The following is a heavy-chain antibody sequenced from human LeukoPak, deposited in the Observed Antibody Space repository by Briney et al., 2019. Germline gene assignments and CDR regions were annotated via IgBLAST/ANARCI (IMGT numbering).Heavy chain of an antibody. V-gene: IGHV1-2*02. J-gene: IGHJ5*02. CDR1: GYSFTDYY. CDR2: INPNSGGT. CDR3: ARADRLDGGPYLIGP. D-gene: IGHD2-21*01. Sequence: ASVKVSCKTSGYSFTDYYMHWVRQAPGQGLEWMGWINPNSGGTSSAQKFQGRVTMTRDTSITTVYMEVSWLTSDDTAIYYCARADRLDGGPYLIGPWGQGTLITVSS.